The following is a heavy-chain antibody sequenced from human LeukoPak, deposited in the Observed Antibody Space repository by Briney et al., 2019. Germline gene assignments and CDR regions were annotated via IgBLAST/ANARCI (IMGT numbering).Heavy chain of an antibody. D-gene: IGHD3-10*01. Sequence: SETLSLTCTVSGGSISSSSYYWGWIRQPPGKGLEWIGSIYYSGSTYYNPSLKSRVTISVDTSKNQFSLKLSSGTAADTAVYYCARRVTMVRGVTFFDYWGQGTLVTVSS. V-gene: IGHV4-39*01. CDR1: GGSISSSSYY. CDR3: ARRVTMVRGVTFFDY. CDR2: IYYSGST. J-gene: IGHJ4*02.